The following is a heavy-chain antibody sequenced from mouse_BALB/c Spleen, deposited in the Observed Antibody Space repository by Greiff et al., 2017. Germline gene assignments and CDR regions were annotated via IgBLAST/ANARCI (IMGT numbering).Heavy chain of an antibody. CDR2: IWGGGST. CDR3: ARGGANFDD. J-gene: IGHJ2*01. CDR1: GFSLSSYS. V-gene: IGHV2-6-4*01. D-gene: IGHD3-1*01. Sequence: VKLVESGPGLVAPSQSLSITCTVSGFSLSSYSVHWVRQPPGKGLEWLGMIWGGGSTDYNSALKSRLSISKDNSKSQVFLKMNRLQTDDTAMYYCARGGANFDDWGQGTTLTVSS.